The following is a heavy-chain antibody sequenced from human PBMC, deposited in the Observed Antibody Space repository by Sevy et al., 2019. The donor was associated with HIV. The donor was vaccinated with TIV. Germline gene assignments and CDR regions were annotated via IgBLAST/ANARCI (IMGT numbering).Heavy chain of an antibody. CDR3: ARENRAIFGVVMVPPYAFDI. CDR1: GGTFSSYA. CDR2: IIPIFGTA. V-gene: IGHV1-69*13. J-gene: IGHJ3*02. Sequence: ASVKVSCKASGGTFSSYAISWVRQAPGQGLEWMGGIIPIFGTANYAQKFQGRVTITADESTSTAYMELGSLGSEDTAVYYCARENRAIFGVVMVPPYAFDIWGQGTMVTVSS. D-gene: IGHD3-3*01.